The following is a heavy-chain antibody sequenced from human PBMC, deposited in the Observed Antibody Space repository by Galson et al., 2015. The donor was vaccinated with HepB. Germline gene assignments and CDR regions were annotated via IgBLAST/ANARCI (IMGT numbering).Heavy chain of an antibody. Sequence: SLRLSCAASGFTFSDFYMSWIRQAPGKGLEWVSYISSRGSTIYYADSVKGRFTISRDNARNSLYLQMNSLRAEDTAVYYCAREDGVMRFGDQIRGFYFDYWGQGILVTVSS. D-gene: IGHD3-10*01. CDR3: AREDGVMRFGDQIRGFYFDY. V-gene: IGHV3-11*01. CDR1: GFTFSDFY. CDR2: ISSRGSTI. J-gene: IGHJ4*02.